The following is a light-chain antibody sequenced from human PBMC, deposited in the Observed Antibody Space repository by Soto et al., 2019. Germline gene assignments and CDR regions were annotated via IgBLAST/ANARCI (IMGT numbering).Light chain of an antibody. CDR2: DLS. CDR1: QTISIN. Sequence: DIQMTQSPSSLSASVGDRVTITCRASQTISINLNWYQQRPGKAPKLMIYDLSSLQSGVSSRFSGCGSGTDFTLTNRDLQPEDFVTYYCQQRYTTLFTFGPGTKVDIK. CDR3: QQRYTTLFT. J-gene: IGKJ3*01. V-gene: IGKV1-39*01.